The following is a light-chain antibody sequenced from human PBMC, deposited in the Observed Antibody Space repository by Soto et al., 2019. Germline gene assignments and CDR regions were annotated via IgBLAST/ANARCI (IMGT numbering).Light chain of an antibody. J-gene: IGKJ1*01. CDR2: DAT. Sequence: DIQMTQSPATLSASVGDRVTMTCVASQSIDKWLAWYQQNPGKAPKVLIWDATTLHRGVPSRFSGSRSGTEFTLTISSLQPDDFATYYCQHYNSYSEAFGQGTKVDIK. V-gene: IGKV1-5*01. CDR3: QHYNSYSEA. CDR1: QSIDKW.